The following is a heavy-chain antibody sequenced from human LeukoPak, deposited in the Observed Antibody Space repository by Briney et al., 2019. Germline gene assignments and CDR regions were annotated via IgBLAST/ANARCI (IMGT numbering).Heavy chain of an antibody. J-gene: IGHJ4*02. CDR3: ARDYWNPTSPHFDY. CDR2: IYYSGTT. CDR1: GDSISNHY. Sequence: PSETLSLTCTVSGDSISNHYWSWTRQPPGKGLEWIGYIYYSGTTNYNPSLKSRVTMSLDTSENQFSLKLSSVTAADTAVYYCARDYWNPTSPHFDYWGQGILVTVSS. D-gene: IGHD1-1*01. V-gene: IGHV4-59*11.